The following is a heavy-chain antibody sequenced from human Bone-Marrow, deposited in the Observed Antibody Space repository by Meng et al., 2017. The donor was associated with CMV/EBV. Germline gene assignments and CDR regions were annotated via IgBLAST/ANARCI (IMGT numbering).Heavy chain of an antibody. V-gene: IGHV1-8*01. J-gene: IGHJ3*02. CDR1: GYTFTSYD. Sequence: ASVKVSCKASGYTFTSYDINWVRQATGQGLEWMGWMNPNSGNTGYAQKFQGRVTMTTDTSTSTAYMELRSLRSDDTAVYYCAREDWSYYDFWSGYSGLDAFEIWGQGTMVTVSS. CDR3: AREDWSYYDFWSGYSGLDAFEI. D-gene: IGHD3-3*01. CDR2: MNPNSGNT.